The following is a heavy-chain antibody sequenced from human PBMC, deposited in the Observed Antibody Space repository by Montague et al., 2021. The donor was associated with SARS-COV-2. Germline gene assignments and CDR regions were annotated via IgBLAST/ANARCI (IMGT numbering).Heavy chain of an antibody. CDR2: TDWDDDK. Sequence: PALVKPTQTLTLTCTFSGFSLSTSGMCVSWIRQPPGKALEWLALTDWDDDKYYSTSLKTRLTISKDTSKNQVVLTMTNMDPADTATYYCARIRDYDILTGAYSGFDYWGQGTLVTVSS. CDR3: ARIRDYDILTGAYSGFDY. CDR1: GFSLSTSGMC. D-gene: IGHD3-9*01. V-gene: IGHV2-70*01. J-gene: IGHJ4*02.